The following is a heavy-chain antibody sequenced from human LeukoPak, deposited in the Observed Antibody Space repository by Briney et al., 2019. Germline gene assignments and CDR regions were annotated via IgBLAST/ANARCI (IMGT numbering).Heavy chain of an antibody. Sequence: SGGSLRLSCVASGFPFSSYWVTWVRQAPGKGLEWVGNIKQDGSEKYYMDSVKGRFTISRDNAKSSVYLQMNSLRVEDTAVYYCARPGITVAGTSHDFDYWGQGTLVTVSS. CDR3: ARPGITVAGTSHDFDY. V-gene: IGHV3-7*01. J-gene: IGHJ4*02. CDR1: GFPFSSYW. CDR2: IKQDGSEK. D-gene: IGHD6-19*01.